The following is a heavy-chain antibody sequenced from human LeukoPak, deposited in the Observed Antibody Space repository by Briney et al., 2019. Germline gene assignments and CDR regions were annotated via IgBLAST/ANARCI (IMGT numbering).Heavy chain of an antibody. J-gene: IGHJ3*01. CDR1: GFTFSDYY. Sequence: PGGSLRLSCTASGFTFSDYYMSWIRQAPGKGLEWVSYISSSGSTIYYADSVKGRFTISRDNAKNSLYLQMNSLRAEDTAVYYCARGTSYYYDSSGWSLWGQGTMVTVSS. D-gene: IGHD3-22*01. CDR3: ARGTSYYYDSSGWSL. CDR2: ISSSGSTI. V-gene: IGHV3-11*01.